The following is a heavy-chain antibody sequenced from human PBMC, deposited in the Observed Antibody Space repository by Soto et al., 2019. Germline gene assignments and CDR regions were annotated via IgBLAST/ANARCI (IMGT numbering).Heavy chain of an antibody. D-gene: IGHD5-18*01. CDR2: INPSGGST. CDR1: GYTVTSYY. V-gene: IGHV1-46*01. CDR3: ARTPAGYSYGSDLDY. Sequence: QVQLVQSGAEVKKPGASVKVSCKASGYTVTSYYMHWVRQAPGQGLEWMGIINPSGGSTSYAQKFQGRVTMTRDKSTSTVYMELSSLRSEDTAVYYCARTPAGYSYGSDLDYRGQGTLVTVSS. J-gene: IGHJ4*02.